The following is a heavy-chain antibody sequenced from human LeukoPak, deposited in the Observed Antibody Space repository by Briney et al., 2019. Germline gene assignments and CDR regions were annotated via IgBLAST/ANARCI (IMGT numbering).Heavy chain of an antibody. CDR3: ARDQEAFDY. J-gene: IGHJ4*02. V-gene: IGHV1-46*01. CDR1: GYSFTSNY. Sequence: ASVKVSFTASGYSFTSNYIHWVRQAPGQGLEWMGMIYPRDGSTSYAQKFQGRVTVTRDTSTSTVHMELSGLRSEDTAVYYCARDQEAFDYWGQGTLVTVSS. CDR2: IYPRDGST.